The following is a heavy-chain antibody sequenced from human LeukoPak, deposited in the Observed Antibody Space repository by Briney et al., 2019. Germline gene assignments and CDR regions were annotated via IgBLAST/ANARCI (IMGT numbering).Heavy chain of an antibody. D-gene: IGHD3-16*02. Sequence: PGGSLRLPCAASGFTFSSYSMNWVRQAPGKGLEWVSSISSSSSYIYYADSVKGRFTISRDNAKNSLYLQMNSLRAEDTAVYYCARDHYDYVWGSYRYRDTDYWGQGTLVTVSS. CDR3: ARDHYDYVWGSYRYRDTDY. J-gene: IGHJ4*02. CDR1: GFTFSSYS. V-gene: IGHV3-21*04. CDR2: ISSSSSYI.